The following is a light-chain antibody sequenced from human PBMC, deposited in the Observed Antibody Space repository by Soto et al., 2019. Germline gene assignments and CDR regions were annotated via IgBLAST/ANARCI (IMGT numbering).Light chain of an antibody. CDR3: QQLNSYPPT. J-gene: IGKJ4*01. CDR2: AAS. Sequence: IQLTQSPTSLSASIGDRVTISCRASQGISSYLAWYQQNSWKAPKLLIYAASTLQTGVPSRFSGSGSGTAFTLTISSLQPEDFATYYCQQLNSYPPTFGVGTQVAIK. V-gene: IGKV1-9*01. CDR1: QGISSY.